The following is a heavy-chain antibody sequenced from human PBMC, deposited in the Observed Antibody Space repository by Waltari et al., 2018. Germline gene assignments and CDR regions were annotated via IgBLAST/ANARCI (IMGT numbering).Heavy chain of an antibody. CDR3: AKGSSTFDY. CDR2: IWYDGSNK. Sequence: QVQLVESGGGVVQPGRSLRLSCAASGFTFSSYGMPWVRQAPGKGLEWVAVIWYDGSNKYYADSVKGRFTISRDNSKNTLYLQMNSLRAEDTAVYYCAKGSSTFDYWGQGTLVTVSS. J-gene: IGHJ4*02. D-gene: IGHD6-13*01. CDR1: GFTFSSYG. V-gene: IGHV3-33*06.